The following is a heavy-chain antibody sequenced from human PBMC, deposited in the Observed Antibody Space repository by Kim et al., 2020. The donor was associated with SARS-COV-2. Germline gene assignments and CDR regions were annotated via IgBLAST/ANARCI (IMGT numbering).Heavy chain of an antibody. CDR3: SRPADSWVYAMDV. Sequence: SETLSLTCTVSGGSLTTRGYYWSWIRQHPGKGPEWIGYIYYNGNTLYNPSLSSRVTMSLDTAKNQFSLNLNVVTAADTAVYYCSRPADSWVYAMDVWGQGTTVIVSS. J-gene: IGHJ6*02. D-gene: IGHD2-15*01. CDR2: IYYNGNT. CDR1: GGSLTTRGYY. V-gene: IGHV4-31*03.